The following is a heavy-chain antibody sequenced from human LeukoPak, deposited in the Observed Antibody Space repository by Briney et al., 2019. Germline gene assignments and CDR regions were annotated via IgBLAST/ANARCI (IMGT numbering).Heavy chain of an antibody. CDR1: GFTFSSYE. CDR3: AELGVTMIGGV. V-gene: IGHV3-48*03. CDR2: ISSSGSTI. D-gene: IGHD3-10*02. J-gene: IGHJ6*04. Sequence: GGSLRLSCAASGFTFSSYEMNWVRQAPGKGLEWVPYISSSGSTIYYADSVKGRFTISRDNAKNSLYLQMNSLRAEDTAVYYCAELGVTMIGGVWGKGTTVTISS.